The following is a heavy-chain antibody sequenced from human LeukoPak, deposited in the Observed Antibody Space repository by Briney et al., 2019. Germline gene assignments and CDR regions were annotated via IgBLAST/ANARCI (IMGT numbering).Heavy chain of an antibody. CDR2: ISGSGGST. D-gene: IGHD3-3*01. CDR3: ARGHGVITIFGVVIIDNWFDP. V-gene: IGHV3-23*01. J-gene: IGHJ5*02. CDR1: GFTFSSYA. Sequence: GGSLRLSCAASGFTFSSYAMSWVRQAPGKGLEWVSAISGSGGSTYYADSVKGRFTISRDNSKNTLYLQMNSLRAEDTAVYYCARGHGVITIFGVVIIDNWFDPWGQGTLVTVSS.